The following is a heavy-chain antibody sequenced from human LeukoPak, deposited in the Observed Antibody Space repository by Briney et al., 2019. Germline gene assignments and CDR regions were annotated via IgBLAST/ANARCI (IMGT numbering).Heavy chain of an antibody. J-gene: IGHJ6*02. Sequence: PGGSLRLSCAASGFTFSSYDMHWVRQAAGKGLEWVSAIGTAGDTYHPGSVKGRFTISRENAKNSLYLQMNSLRAGDTAVYYCARVLRSGSYPGDYYYGMDVWGQGTTVTVSS. CDR2: IGTAGDT. V-gene: IGHV3-13*01. CDR1: GFTFSSYD. CDR3: ARVLRSGSYPGDYYYGMDV. D-gene: IGHD1-26*01.